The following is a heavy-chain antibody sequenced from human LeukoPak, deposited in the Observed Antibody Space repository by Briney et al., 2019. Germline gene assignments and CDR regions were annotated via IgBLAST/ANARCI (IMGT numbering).Heavy chain of an antibody. Sequence: PSETLSLTCTVSGGSISSSSYYWGWTRQPPGKGLEWIGSIYYSGSTYYNPSLKSRVTISVDTSKNQFSLKLSSVTAADTAVYYCARQTMIVVPKGYFDLWGRGTLVTVSS. D-gene: IGHD3-22*01. CDR3: ARQTMIVVPKGYFDL. V-gene: IGHV4-39*01. J-gene: IGHJ2*01. CDR1: GGSISSSSYY. CDR2: IYYSGST.